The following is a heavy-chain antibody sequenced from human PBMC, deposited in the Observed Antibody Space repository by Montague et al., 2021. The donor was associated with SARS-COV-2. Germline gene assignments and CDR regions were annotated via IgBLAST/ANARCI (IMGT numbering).Heavy chain of an antibody. Sequence: SETLSLTCTVSGGSISSSNYYWDWIRQPPGKGLEWIGSIYDSRSTYYNPSLKSRVTISVDTSKNHFSLKLSSVTAADTAVYYCARRGRKLLPVATTIGGFDSWGQGTLVTVSS. CDR1: GGSISSSNYY. J-gene: IGHJ4*03. CDR3: ARRGRKLLPVATTIGGFDS. V-gene: IGHV4-39*02. CDR2: IYDSRST. D-gene: IGHD5-12*01.